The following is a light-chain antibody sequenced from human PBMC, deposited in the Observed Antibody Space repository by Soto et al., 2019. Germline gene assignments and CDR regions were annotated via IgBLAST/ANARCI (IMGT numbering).Light chain of an antibody. CDR3: TSYAASDNYV. Sequence: QSALTQPPSASGSPGQSVTISCTGTSSDVGDYNYVSWYQQHPGKAPKLMIYEVIQRPSGVPDRFSGSKSGNTASLTVSGLKAEDEADYYCTSYAASDNYVFGTGTKLTVL. CDR1: SSDVGDYNY. CDR2: EVI. J-gene: IGLJ1*01. V-gene: IGLV2-8*01.